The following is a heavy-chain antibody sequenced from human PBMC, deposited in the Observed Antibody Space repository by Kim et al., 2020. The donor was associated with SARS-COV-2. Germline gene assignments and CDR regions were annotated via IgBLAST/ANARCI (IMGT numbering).Heavy chain of an antibody. V-gene: IGHV3-30*03. Sequence: GGSLRLSCAASGFMFSSHGMHWVRQAPGKGLEWVAVVSYDGNNKFYTESVRGRFTISRDNSKNTLYLQMNSLRAEDTAVYYCARDPRLFGYNNGGYELDHWGQGTLVSVSS. CDR1: GFMFSSHG. CDR2: VSYDGNNK. D-gene: IGHD6-19*01. J-gene: IGHJ4*02. CDR3: ARDPRLFGYNNGGYELDH.